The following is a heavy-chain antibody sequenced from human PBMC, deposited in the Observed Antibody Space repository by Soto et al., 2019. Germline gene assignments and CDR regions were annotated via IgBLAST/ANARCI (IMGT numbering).Heavy chain of an antibody. Sequence: ASVKVSCKTSGYTFTHYYTHWVRQAPGQGLGWMGWMSPQSGGAYFAQQFQGRVTLTTDTSIGTAYIEVNRLASDYTAVYFCTRENNENSDGFYEAFDIWGQGTLVTVSS. CDR2: MSPQSGGA. D-gene: IGHD5-18*01. J-gene: IGHJ3*02. CDR1: GYTFTHYY. CDR3: TRENNENSDGFYEAFDI. V-gene: IGHV1-2*02.